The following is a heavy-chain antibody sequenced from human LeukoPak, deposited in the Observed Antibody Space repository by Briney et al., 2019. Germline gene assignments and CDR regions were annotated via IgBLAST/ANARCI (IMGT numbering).Heavy chain of an antibody. CDR2: IYSGGST. J-gene: IGHJ4*02. D-gene: IGHD3-22*01. CDR1: GFTVSSNY. V-gene: IGHV3-53*01. Sequence: PGGSLRLSCAASGFTVSSNYMSWVRQAPGKGLEWVSVIYSGGSTYYADSVKGRFTISRDNSKNTMHLQMNSPRAEDTAVYYCARGTYYDSSGYPSPHFDYWGQGTLVTVSS. CDR3: ARGTYYDSSGYPSPHFDY.